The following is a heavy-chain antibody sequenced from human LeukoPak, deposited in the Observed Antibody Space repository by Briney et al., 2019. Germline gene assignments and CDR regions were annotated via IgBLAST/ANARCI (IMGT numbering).Heavy chain of an antibody. D-gene: IGHD1-26*01. J-gene: IGHJ4*02. Sequence: PGGSLRLSCAASGFTFSSYGMHWVRQAPGKGLEWVAVISYDGSNKYYADSVKGRFTISRDNSKNTLYLQMNSLRAEDTAVYYCARLLQRYFDYWGQGTLVTVSS. CDR2: ISYDGSNK. CDR1: GFTFSSYG. V-gene: IGHV3-30*03. CDR3: ARLLQRYFDY.